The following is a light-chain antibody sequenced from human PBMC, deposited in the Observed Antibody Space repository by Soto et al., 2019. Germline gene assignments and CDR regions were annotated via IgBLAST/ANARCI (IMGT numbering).Light chain of an antibody. CDR3: LQDYNYPRT. Sequence: AIQMTQSPPSLSASVGDRVTITCRASQGIRNDLGWYQQKPGKAPKLLIYAASSLQSGVPPRFSGSGSGTDFTLTISSLQPEDFATYYCLQDYNYPRTFGQGTKVDIK. CDR2: AAS. J-gene: IGKJ1*01. V-gene: IGKV1-6*01. CDR1: QGIRND.